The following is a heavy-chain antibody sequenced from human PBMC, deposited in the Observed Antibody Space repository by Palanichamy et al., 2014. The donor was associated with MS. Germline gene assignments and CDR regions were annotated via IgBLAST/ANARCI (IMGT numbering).Heavy chain of an antibody. D-gene: IGHD3-10*01. Sequence: QVQLQESGPGLVKPSETLSLTCTVSGGSIRGYYWSWIRQPAGKGLEWIGRIYPRGITNYSPSLKSRVTMSIDTSKNQFSPNLSSVTAADTAVYYCARDDYGSGTSAYGMDVWGQGTTVTVSS. V-gene: IGHV4-4*07. CDR1: GGSIRGYY. CDR3: ARDDYGSGTSAYGMDV. J-gene: IGHJ6*02. CDR2: IYPRGIT.